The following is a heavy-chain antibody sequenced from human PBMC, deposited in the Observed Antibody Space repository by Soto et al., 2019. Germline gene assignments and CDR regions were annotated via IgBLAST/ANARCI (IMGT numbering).Heavy chain of an antibody. CDR1: GYTFTSYA. V-gene: IGHV1-3*01. CDR3: ARGRDSSGYNDAFDI. D-gene: IGHD3-22*01. CDR2: INAGNGNT. J-gene: IGHJ3*02. Sequence: QVQLVQSGAEVKKLGASVKVSCKASGYTFTSYAMHWVRQAPGQRLEWMGWINAGNGNTKYSQKFQGRVTITRDTSASTAYMELSSLRSEDTAVYYCARGRDSSGYNDAFDIWGQGTMVTVSS.